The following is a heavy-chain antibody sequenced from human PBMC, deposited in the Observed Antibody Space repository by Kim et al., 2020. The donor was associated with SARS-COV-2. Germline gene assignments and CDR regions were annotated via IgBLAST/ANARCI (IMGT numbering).Heavy chain of an antibody. CDR2: IKQAGSEK. CDR3: ARVRGLDV. CDR1: GFTFSNYW. V-gene: IGHV3-7*03. J-gene: IGHJ6*02. Sequence: GGSLRLSCVASGFTFSNYWMTWVRQAPGKGLEWVANIKQAGSEKYYVDSVKDRFTISRDNAKNSLYLQMNSLRVEDTAVYYCARVRGLDVWGQGTTVTVSS.